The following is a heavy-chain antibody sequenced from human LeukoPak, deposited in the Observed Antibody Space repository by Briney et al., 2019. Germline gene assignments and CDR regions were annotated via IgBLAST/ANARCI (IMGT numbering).Heavy chain of an antibody. V-gene: IGHV4-39*01. Sequence: SETLSLTCTVSGGSISSSAYYWGWVRQPPGKGLEWIGSIYYSGGTYYNPSLKSRVTISVDTSKNQFSLKLSSVTAADTAVFYCARRLNYYDSSAQKAFDIWGQGTMVTVSS. CDR1: GGSISSSAYY. D-gene: IGHD3-22*01. J-gene: IGHJ3*02. CDR2: IYYSGGT. CDR3: ARRLNYYDSSAQKAFDI.